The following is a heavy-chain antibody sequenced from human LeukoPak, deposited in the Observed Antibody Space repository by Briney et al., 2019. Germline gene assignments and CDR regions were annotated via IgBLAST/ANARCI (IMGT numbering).Heavy chain of an antibody. D-gene: IGHD3-10*01. Sequence: SETLSLTCTVSGGSISSGGYYWSWIRQHPGKGLEWIGYIYYSGSTYYNPSLKSRVTMSVDTSKNQFSLKLSSVTAADTAVYYCARSVTMVRGVRHYDAFDIWGQGTMVTVSS. CDR2: IYYSGST. CDR3: ARSVTMVRGVRHYDAFDI. J-gene: IGHJ3*02. CDR1: GGSISSGGYY. V-gene: IGHV4-31*03.